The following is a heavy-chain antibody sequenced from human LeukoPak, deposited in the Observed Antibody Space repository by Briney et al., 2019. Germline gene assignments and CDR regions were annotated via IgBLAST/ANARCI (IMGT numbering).Heavy chain of an antibody. CDR3: AKGTDCSSTSCWVVLGY. J-gene: IGHJ4*02. CDR2: ISYDGSNK. Sequence: GGSLRLSCAASGFTFSSYGMHWVRQAPGKGLEWVAVISYDGSNKYYADSVKGRFTISRDNSKNTLYLQMNSLRAEDTAVYYCAKGTDCSSTSCWVVLGYWGQGTLVTVSS. D-gene: IGHD2-2*01. V-gene: IGHV3-30*18. CDR1: GFTFSSYG.